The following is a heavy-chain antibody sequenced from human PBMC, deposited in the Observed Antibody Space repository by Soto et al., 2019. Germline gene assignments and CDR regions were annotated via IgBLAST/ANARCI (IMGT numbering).Heavy chain of an antibody. J-gene: IGHJ4*02. CDR1: GFSFDTYN. CDR2: ISSGRPDI. V-gene: IGHV3-21*02. Sequence: EDQLVESGGGLVKPGGSLRLSCAASGFSFDTYNMNWGRQASGKGLEWVSSISSGRPDIFYADSVRGRCTISREDAKKSLFLQMNSLGADDAAVFYCARDHLGIAAGDFDLWGQGTLVTVSS. D-gene: IGHD6-19*01. CDR3: ARDHLGIAAGDFDL.